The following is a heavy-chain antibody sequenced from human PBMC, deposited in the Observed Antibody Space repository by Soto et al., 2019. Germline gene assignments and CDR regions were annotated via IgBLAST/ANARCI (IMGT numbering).Heavy chain of an antibody. Sequence: PGGSLRLSCAASGFTFSSYAMHWVRQAPGKGLEWVAVISYDGSNKYYADSVKGRFTISRDNVKNSLYLQMDSLIIEDTAVYFCSHGYGQYFNSWGQGTLVTVSS. CDR1: GFTFSSYA. CDR2: ISYDGSNK. V-gene: IGHV3-30-3*01. D-gene: IGHD5-18*01. CDR3: SHGYGQYFNS. J-gene: IGHJ4*02.